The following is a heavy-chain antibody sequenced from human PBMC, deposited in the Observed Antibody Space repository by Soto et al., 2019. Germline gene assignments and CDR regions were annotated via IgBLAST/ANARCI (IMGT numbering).Heavy chain of an antibody. CDR3: ARVVPAVHRAFDI. CDR1: GYTFITYG. D-gene: IGHD2-2*01. V-gene: IGHV1-18*01. Sequence: ASVKVSCKASGYTFITYGVSWVRQAPGQGLDWLGWISTYNGNTRYAERLQGRVTMTTDTTTNTAYMELRNLRSDDTAVYYCARVVPAVHRAFDIWGQGTMVTVSS. CDR2: ISTYNGNT. J-gene: IGHJ3*02.